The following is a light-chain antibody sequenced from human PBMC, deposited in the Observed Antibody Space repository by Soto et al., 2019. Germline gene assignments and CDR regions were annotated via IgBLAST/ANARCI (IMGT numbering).Light chain of an antibody. CDR1: SSNIGTNY. Sequence: QSVLTQPPSAPGTPGQRVTISCSGSSSNIGTNYVYWYQQLPGTAPKLLIYRNTQRPSGVPDRFSGSKSGTSASRAISGLRSEDEADYYCAAWDDRLRGLEVFGIGTKVTV. J-gene: IGLJ1*01. CDR2: RNT. V-gene: IGLV1-47*01. CDR3: AAWDDRLRGLEV.